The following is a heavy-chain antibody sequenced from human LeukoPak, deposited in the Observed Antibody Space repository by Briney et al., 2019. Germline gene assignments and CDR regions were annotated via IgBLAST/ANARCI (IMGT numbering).Heavy chain of an antibody. D-gene: IGHD2-15*01. CDR1: GGSISSSSYY. Sequence: SETLSLTCTVSGGSISSSSYYWGWIRQPPGKGLEWIGSIYYSGSTCYNPSLKSRVTISVDTSKNQFSLKLSSVTAADTAVYYCARVTGRDSRTNIVVVVADPYYFDYWGQGTLVTVSS. J-gene: IGHJ4*02. V-gene: IGHV4-39*07. CDR3: ARVTGRDSRTNIVVVVADPYYFDY. CDR2: IYYSGST.